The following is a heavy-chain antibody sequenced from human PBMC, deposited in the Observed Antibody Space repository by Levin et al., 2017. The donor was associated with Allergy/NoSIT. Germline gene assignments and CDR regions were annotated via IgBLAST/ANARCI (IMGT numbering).Heavy chain of an antibody. CDR2: IRSKANSYAT. Sequence: QPGGSLRLSCAASGFTFSGSAMHWVRQASGKGLEWVGRIRSKANSYATAYAASVKGRFTISRDDSKNTAYLQMNSLKTEDTAVYYCTRLDLGVAANYWGQGTLVTVSS. CDR3: TRLDLGVAANY. CDR1: GFTFSGSA. J-gene: IGHJ4*02. V-gene: IGHV3-73*01. D-gene: IGHD6-19*01.